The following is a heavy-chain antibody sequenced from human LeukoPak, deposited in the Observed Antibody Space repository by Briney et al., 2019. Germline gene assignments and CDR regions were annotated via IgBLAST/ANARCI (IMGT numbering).Heavy chain of an antibody. CDR3: ARDLIMIVVAMDY. CDR2: ISGSGSYI. D-gene: IGHD3-22*01. CDR1: EFTFSNYN. J-gene: IGHJ4*02. Sequence: GGSLRLSCAASEFTFSNYNMNWVRQAPGKGLEWVSWISGSGSYIYYADSVKGRFTISRDNSKNTLYLQMNSLRAEDTAVYYCARDLIMIVVAMDYWGQGTLVTVSS. V-gene: IGHV3-21*01.